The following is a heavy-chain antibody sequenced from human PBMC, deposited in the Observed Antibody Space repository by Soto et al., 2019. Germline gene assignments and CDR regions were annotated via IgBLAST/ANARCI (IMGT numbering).Heavy chain of an antibody. CDR3: AKPVRGIAGANFDS. V-gene: IGHV3-43*01. CDR2: ISWDGGTT. D-gene: IGHD6-13*01. CDR1: GFTFDDYA. J-gene: IGHJ4*02. Sequence: LRLSCTASGFTFDDYAMHWVRQAPGKGLEWVSVISWDGGTTYYAASVRGRFTNSRDNNKNSLYLQMNGLRTEDTALYYCAKPVRGIAGANFDSWGQGTLVTVSS.